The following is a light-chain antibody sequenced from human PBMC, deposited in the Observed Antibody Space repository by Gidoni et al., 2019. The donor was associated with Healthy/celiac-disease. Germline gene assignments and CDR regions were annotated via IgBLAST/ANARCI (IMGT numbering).Light chain of an antibody. V-gene: IGKV1-39*01. J-gene: IGKJ4*01. CDR3: QQSYSTPRT. Sequence: DLVSITCRASQSISSYLKWYQQKPGKDPKLLIYAASSLQSGVPSRFSGSGSGTDFTLTISSRQPEDFATYYCQQSYSTPRTFGGGTKVEIK. CDR1: QSISSY. CDR2: AAS.